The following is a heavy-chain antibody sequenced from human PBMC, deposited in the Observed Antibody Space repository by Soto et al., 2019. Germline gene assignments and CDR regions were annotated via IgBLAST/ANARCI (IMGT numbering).Heavy chain of an antibody. CDR1: GGSISNSYW. CDR3: AGDLGTIAVGGMPAD. Sequence: SETLSLTCAVSGGSISNSYWWSWVRQPPGKGLEWIGEIHHSGSTNYNPSLKRRVTISVDKSKDQFSLNLTSVTAADTAVYYCAGDLGTIAVGGMPADWGQGTRVTVAS. D-gene: IGHD6-19*01. J-gene: IGHJ4*02. V-gene: IGHV4-4*02. CDR2: IHHSGST.